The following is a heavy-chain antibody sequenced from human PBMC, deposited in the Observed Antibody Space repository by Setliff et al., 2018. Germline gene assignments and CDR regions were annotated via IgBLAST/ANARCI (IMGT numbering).Heavy chain of an antibody. CDR1: GGSISSGGFY. CDR3: ARESATIGEFPLYYFDK. J-gene: IGHJ4*02. Sequence: PSETLSLTCSVSGGSISSGGFYWSWIRQSAGRGLEWIGHFHTGGATDYNLSLKSRVTISLDSSKNQFSLRLSSVTADAAVYFCARESATIGEFPLYYFDKWGQGIPVTVSS. V-gene: IGHV4-61*09. CDR2: FHTGGAT. D-gene: IGHD3-10*01.